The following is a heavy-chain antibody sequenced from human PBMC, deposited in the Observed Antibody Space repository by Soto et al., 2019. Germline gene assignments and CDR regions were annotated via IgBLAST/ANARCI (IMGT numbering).Heavy chain of an antibody. D-gene: IGHD3-22*01. V-gene: IGHV4-4*07. CDR3: AREGLYYDSSGYYSGFDY. CDR2: IYTSGST. Sequence: PSETLSLTCTVSGGSISSYYWSWIRQPAGKGLEWIGRIYTSGSTNYSPSLKSRVTMSVDTSKNQFSLKLSSVTAADTAVYYCAREGLYYDSSGYYSGFDYWGQGTLVTVSS. CDR1: GGSISSYY. J-gene: IGHJ4*02.